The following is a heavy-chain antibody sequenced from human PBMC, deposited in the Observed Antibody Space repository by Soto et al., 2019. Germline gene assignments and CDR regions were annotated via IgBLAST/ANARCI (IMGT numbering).Heavy chain of an antibody. CDR2: IYYSGST. Sequence: SETLSLTCTVSGGSISSYYWSWIRQPPGKGLEWIGYIYYSGSTNCNPSLKSRVTISVDTSKNQFSLKLSSVTAADTAVYYCARSPRYTDYGGNDLAYAFDYWGQGTLVTVSS. J-gene: IGHJ4*02. D-gene: IGHD4-17*01. CDR3: ARSPRYTDYGGNDLAYAFDY. V-gene: IGHV4-59*01. CDR1: GGSISSYY.